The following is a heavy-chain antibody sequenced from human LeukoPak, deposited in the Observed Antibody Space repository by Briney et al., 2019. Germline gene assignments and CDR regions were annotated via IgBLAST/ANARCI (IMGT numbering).Heavy chain of an antibody. Sequence: GASVKVSCKASGYTSTSYYMHWVRQAPGQGLEWMGIINPSGGSTSYAQKFQGRVTMTRDTSTSTVYMELSSLRSEDTAVYYCAREGYSSSPELGAFDIWGQGTMVTVSS. J-gene: IGHJ3*02. D-gene: IGHD6-13*01. CDR3: AREGYSSSPELGAFDI. CDR1: GYTSTSYY. CDR2: INPSGGST. V-gene: IGHV1-46*01.